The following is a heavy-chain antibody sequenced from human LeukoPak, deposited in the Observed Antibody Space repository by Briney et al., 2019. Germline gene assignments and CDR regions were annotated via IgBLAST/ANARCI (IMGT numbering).Heavy chain of an antibody. J-gene: IGHJ4*02. CDR3: ARDLYEYSNYPRFDY. D-gene: IGHD4-11*01. CDR2: IKQDGSEK. V-gene: IGHV3-7*01. CDR1: GFTFSSYW. Sequence: PGGSLRLSCAASGFTFSSYWMSWVRQAPGKGLEWVANIKQDGSEKYYVDSVKGRFTISRDNAKNSLYLQMNSLRAEDTAVYYCARDLYEYSNYPRFDYWGQGTLVTVSS.